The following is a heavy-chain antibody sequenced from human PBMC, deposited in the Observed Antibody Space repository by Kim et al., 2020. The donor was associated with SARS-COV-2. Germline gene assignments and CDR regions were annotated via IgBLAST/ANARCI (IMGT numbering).Heavy chain of an antibody. Sequence: GGSLRLSCAASGFTFSSYSMNWVRQAPGKGLEWVSSISSSSSYIYYADSVKGRFTISRDNAKNSLYLQMNSLRAEDTAVYYCARAVAAAGISPYNWFDPWGQGTLVTVSS. CDR3: ARAVAAAGISPYNWFDP. D-gene: IGHD6-13*01. CDR2: ISSSSSYI. CDR1: GFTFSSYS. J-gene: IGHJ5*02. V-gene: IGHV3-21*01.